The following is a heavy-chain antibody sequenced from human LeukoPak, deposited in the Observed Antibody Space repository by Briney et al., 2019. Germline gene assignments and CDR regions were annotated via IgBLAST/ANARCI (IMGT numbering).Heavy chain of an antibody. J-gene: IGHJ4*02. CDR2: VDPEDGET. Sequence: ASVKVSCRVSGYTFTDYYMHWVQQAPGKGLEWMGLVDPEDGETIYAEKFQGRVTITADTSTDTAYMELSSLRSEGTAVYYCATDDHSSSLVWGQGTLVTVSS. D-gene: IGHD6-13*01. V-gene: IGHV1-69-2*01. CDR3: ATDDHSSSLV. CDR1: GYTFTDYY.